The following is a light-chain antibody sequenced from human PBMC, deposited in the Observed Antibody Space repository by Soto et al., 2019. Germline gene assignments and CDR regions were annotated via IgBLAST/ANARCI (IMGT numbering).Light chain of an antibody. J-gene: IGKJ4*01. CDR1: QGIRND. V-gene: IGKV1-6*01. Sequence: AIQMTQSPSSLSASVGDRVAITCRASQGIRNDLGWYQQKPGKAPKLLIYATSSLQSGVPSRFSGSGSGTDFTLTISSLQPEDFATYYCLQDYNYPLTFGGGTNVEIK. CDR3: LQDYNYPLT. CDR2: ATS.